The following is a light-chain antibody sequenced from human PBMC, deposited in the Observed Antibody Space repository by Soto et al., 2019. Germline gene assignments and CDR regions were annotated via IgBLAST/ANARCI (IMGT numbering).Light chain of an antibody. J-gene: IGLJ1*01. CDR2: EVN. CDR3: SSYTSSSTHV. Sequence: QSALTQPASVSGSPGQSITISCSGTSNDVGGYDYVSWYQQHPGKAPKLIIFEVNNRPSGISFRFSGPKSGNTASLTISGLQAGDEADYYCSSYTSSSTHVFGTGTKVAVL. CDR1: SNDVGGYDY. V-gene: IGLV2-14*03.